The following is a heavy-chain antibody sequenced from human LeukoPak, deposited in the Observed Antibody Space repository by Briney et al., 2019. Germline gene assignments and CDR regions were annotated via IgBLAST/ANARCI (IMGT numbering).Heavy chain of an antibody. D-gene: IGHD1-26*01. V-gene: IGHV3-11*01. J-gene: IGHJ4*02. CDR1: GFTFSDYY. CDR2: ISSSGSTI. Sequence: PGGTLRLSCADSGFTFSDYYMSWIRQAPGKGLEWVSYISSSGSTIYYADSVKGRFTISRDNAKNSLYLQMNSLRAEDTAVYYCAGAYSGSYGGRVFNYWGQGTLVTVSS. CDR3: AGAYSGSYGGRVFNY.